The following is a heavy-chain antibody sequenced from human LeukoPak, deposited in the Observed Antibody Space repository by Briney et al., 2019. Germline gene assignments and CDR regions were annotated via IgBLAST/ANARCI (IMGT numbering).Heavy chain of an antibody. CDR1: GFTFSSYG. Sequence: PGGSLRLSCGASGFTFSSYGMHWVRQAPGKGLEWVAYIRFDGSDKYYADSVRGRFTISRDNSKTTLYLQMNSLRAEDTALYYCAKDNPTMLYYEILTGYYEYWGQGTLVTVSS. D-gene: IGHD3-9*01. V-gene: IGHV3-30*02. CDR2: IRFDGSDK. J-gene: IGHJ4*02. CDR3: AKDNPTMLYYEILTGYYEY.